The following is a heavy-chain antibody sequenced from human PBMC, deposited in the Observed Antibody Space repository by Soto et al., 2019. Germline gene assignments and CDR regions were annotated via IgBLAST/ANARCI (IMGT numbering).Heavy chain of an antibody. Sequence: QVQLVESGGGVVQPGRSLRLSCAASGFTFSSYGMHWVRQAPGKGLEWVAVISYDGSNKYYADSVKGRFTISRDNSKNTLYLQMNSLRAEDTAVYYCAKKRSRGWLLGEFDYWGQGTLVTVSS. CDR2: ISYDGSNK. CDR1: GFTFSSYG. V-gene: IGHV3-30*18. D-gene: IGHD6-19*01. J-gene: IGHJ4*02. CDR3: AKKRSRGWLLGEFDY.